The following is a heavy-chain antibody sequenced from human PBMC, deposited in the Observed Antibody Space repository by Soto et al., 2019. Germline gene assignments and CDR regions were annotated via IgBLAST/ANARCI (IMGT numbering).Heavy chain of an antibody. D-gene: IGHD6-6*01. J-gene: IGHJ4*02. CDR2: VNTYNGNP. Sequence: QVQLVQSGVEVKKPGASVKVSCKASGYTFTNYAISWVRQAPGRGLEWMGWVNTYNGNPNYAQIFQGRVTMTTDTSTGTAYMELRSLKSDNSAVYYCARDFQYSTDWQRFDSWGQGTLVTVSS. V-gene: IGHV1-18*01. CDR1: GYTFTNYA. CDR3: ARDFQYSTDWQRFDS.